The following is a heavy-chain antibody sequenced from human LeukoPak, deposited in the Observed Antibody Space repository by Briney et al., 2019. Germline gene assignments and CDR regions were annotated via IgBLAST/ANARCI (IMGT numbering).Heavy chain of an antibody. CDR2: INPKSGGT. Sequence: ASVKVSCKASGYTFTGYYMHWVRQAPGQGLEWMGWINPKSGGTNYAQKFQGRVTMTRDTSISTAYMELSRLRSDDTAVYYCARDRGAVAIFGVVIAPGSIDYWGQGTLVTVSS. CDR1: GYTFTGYY. CDR3: ARDRGAVAIFGVVIAPGSIDY. V-gene: IGHV1-2*02. D-gene: IGHD3-3*01. J-gene: IGHJ4*02.